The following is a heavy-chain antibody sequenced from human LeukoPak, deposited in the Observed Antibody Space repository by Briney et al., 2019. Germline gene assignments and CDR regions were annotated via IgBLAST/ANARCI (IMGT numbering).Heavy chain of an antibody. D-gene: IGHD3-22*01. CDR1: GFTVSSNY. V-gene: IGHV3-66*02. J-gene: IGHJ4*02. CDR3: ARVRFWDYYDSSGPARDFDY. CDR2: IYSGGST. Sequence: GGSLRLSCAASGFTVSSNYMSWVRQAPGKGLEWVSVIYSGGSTYYADSVKGRFTISRDNSKNTLYLQMNSLRAEDTAVYYCARVRFWDYYDSSGPARDFDYWGQGTLVTVSS.